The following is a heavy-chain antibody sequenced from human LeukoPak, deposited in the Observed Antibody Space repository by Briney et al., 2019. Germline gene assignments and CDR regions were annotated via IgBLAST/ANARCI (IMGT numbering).Heavy chain of an antibody. V-gene: IGHV3-30*02. CDR1: GFTFSSYG. D-gene: IGHD2-21*01. CDR3: AKAPTLGYCSGDCYLDY. CDR2: IRYDGSNK. J-gene: IGHJ4*02. Sequence: GGSLRLSCAASGFTFSSYGMHWVRQAPGKGLEWVAFIRYDGSNKYYADSVKGRFTISRDNSKNTLYLQMNSLRAEDTAVYYCAKAPTLGYCSGDCYLDYWGQGTLVTVSS.